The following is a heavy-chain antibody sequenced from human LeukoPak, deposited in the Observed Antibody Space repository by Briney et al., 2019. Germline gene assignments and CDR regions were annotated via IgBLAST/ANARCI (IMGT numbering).Heavy chain of an antibody. J-gene: IGHJ4*02. V-gene: IGHV4-39*07. D-gene: IGHD3-10*01. CDR1: GGSINSTDSY. CDR2: IYHSGST. CDR3: ARVPLLWFGELLQYYFDY. Sequence: SETLSLTCTVSGGSINSTDSYWGWIRQPPGKGLEWIGSIYHSGSTYYNPSLKSRVTISVDTSKNQFSLKLSSVTAADTAVYYCARVPLLWFGELLQYYFDYWGQGTLVTVSS.